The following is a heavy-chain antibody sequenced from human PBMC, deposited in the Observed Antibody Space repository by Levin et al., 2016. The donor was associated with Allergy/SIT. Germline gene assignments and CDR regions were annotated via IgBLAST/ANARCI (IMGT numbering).Heavy chain of an antibody. CDR2: INPNSGGT. D-gene: IGHD3-10*01. J-gene: IGHJ6*02. V-gene: IGHV1-2*02. Sequence: WVRQAPGQGLEWMGWINPNSGGTNYAQKFQGRVTMTRDTSISTAYMELSRLRSDDTAVYYCARVLGRSYYYGMDVWGQGTTVTVSS. CDR3: ARVLGRSYYYGMDV.